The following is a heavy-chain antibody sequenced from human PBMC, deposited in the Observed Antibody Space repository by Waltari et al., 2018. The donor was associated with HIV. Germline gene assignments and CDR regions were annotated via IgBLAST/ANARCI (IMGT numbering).Heavy chain of an antibody. V-gene: IGHV4-30-4*01. D-gene: IGHD4-17*01. J-gene: IGHJ5*02. CDR3: ARGGRDGSGDYHHFDQ. Sequence: QEQLLQSGPRLVRPSQTLSLSCNVSGVSLTSASHYWSWIRFRPQKGLECVFYTHPSGDTSSNPSLSVRVTLSMDTPKNEFSLMLTSMTPADSGLYYCARGGRDGSGDYHHFDQWGQGTPVTVS. CDR1: GVSLTSASHY. CDR2: THPSGDT.